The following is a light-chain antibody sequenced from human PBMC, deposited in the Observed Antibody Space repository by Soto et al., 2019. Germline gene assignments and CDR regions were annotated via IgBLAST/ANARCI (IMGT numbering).Light chain of an antibody. V-gene: IGKV3-15*01. CDR3: QQYNNWPIT. J-gene: IGKJ5*01. CDR2: GAS. CDR1: QTVLSN. Sequence: EIVMTQSPVTLSVSPGERATLSCRASQTVLSNLAWYQQKPGQAPILLIYGASTRATGIPARFSGSGSGTEFTLTISSLQSEDFAVYYCQQYNNWPITFGQGTRLEMK.